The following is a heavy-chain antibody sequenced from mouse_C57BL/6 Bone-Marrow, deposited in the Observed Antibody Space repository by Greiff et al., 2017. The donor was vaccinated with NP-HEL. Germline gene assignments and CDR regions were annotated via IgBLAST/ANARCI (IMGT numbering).Heavy chain of an antibody. CDR3: ARKFLYGNYEYFEV. J-gene: IGHJ1*03. CDR1: GFSLTSYA. D-gene: IGHD2-1*01. Sequence: VKLVESGPGLVAPSQSLSITCTVSGFSLTSYAISWVRQPPGKGLEWLGVIWTGGGTNYNSALKSRLSISKDNSKSQVFLKMNSLQTDDTARYYCARKFLYGNYEYFEVWGTGTTVTVSS. V-gene: IGHV2-9-1*01. CDR2: IWTGGGT.